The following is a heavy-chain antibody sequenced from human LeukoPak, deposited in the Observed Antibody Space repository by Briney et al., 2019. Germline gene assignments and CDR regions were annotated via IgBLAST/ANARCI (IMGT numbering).Heavy chain of an antibody. Sequence: GGSLRLSCAASGVTFSSYSMNWVRQAPGKGLEWVSYISSSSSSTIYYADSVKGRFTISRDNAKNSLYLQMNSLRAEDTAVYYCAREEAMIDYWGQGTLVTVSS. J-gene: IGHJ4*02. CDR3: AREEAMIDY. CDR2: ISSSSSSTI. CDR1: GVTFSSYS. V-gene: IGHV3-48*01.